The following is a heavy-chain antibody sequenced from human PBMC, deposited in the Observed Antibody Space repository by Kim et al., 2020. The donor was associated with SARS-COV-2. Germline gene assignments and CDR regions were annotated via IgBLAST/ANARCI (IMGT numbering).Heavy chain of an antibody. D-gene: IGHD5-12*01. J-gene: IGHJ4*02. CDR1: GYTFTSYY. Sequence: ASVKVSCKASGYTFTSYYMHWVRQAPGQGLEWMGIINPSGGSTSYAQKFQGRVTMTRDTSTSTVYMELSSLRSEDTAVYYCARVGRVATTKGTVDYWGQGTLVTVSS. CDR2: INPSGGST. CDR3: ARVGRVATTKGTVDY. V-gene: IGHV1-46*01.